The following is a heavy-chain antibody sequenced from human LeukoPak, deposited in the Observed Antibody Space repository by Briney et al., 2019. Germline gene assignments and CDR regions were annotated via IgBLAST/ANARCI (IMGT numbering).Heavy chain of an antibody. D-gene: IGHD5-24*01. CDR2: IIPIFGTA. CDR3: ARAYIEMATPFDI. V-gene: IGHV1-69*06. Sequence: ASVKVSYKASGGPFSSYAISWVRQAPGQGLEWMGGIIPIFGTANYAQKFQGRVTITADKYTSTAYMELSSLRSEDTAVYYCARAYIEMATPFDIWGQGTMVTVSS. J-gene: IGHJ3*02. CDR1: GGPFSSYA.